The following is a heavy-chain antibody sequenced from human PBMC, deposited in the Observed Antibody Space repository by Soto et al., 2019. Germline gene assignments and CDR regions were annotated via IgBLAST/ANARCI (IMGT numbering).Heavy chain of an antibody. J-gene: IGHJ3*01. V-gene: IGHV3-7*04. CDR2: IKRDGTVT. Sequence: EVQLVESGGGLVQPGASLRLSCAASGFTFSAFWMTWLRQAPGKGLEWVANIKRDGTVTHYGDSVEGRCTLSRDNAQNSLFLQLNTLRPEDTAMYYCARDLPPTGECFYDAFDVWGQGTFVTVSS. D-gene: IGHD2-21*01. CDR1: GFTFSAFW. CDR3: ARDLPPTGECFYDAFDV.